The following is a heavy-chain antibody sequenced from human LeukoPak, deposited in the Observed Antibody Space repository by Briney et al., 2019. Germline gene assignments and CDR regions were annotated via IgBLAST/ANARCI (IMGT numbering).Heavy chain of an antibody. CDR2: IWYDGSSK. Sequence: GGSLRLSCAASGFTFGSYGMHWVRQAPGKGLEWVAVIWYDGSSKYYADSVKGRFTISRDNSKNTLYLQMNSLRAEDTAVYYCAGGPATVTFDYWGQGTLVTVSS. CDR1: GFTFGSYG. CDR3: AGGPATVTFDY. V-gene: IGHV3-33*01. J-gene: IGHJ4*02. D-gene: IGHD5-12*01.